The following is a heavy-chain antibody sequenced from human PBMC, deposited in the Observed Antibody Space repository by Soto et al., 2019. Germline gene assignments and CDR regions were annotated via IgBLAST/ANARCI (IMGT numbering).Heavy chain of an antibody. Sequence: SETLSLTCTFSGFSISSSSYYWGWIRQPPGKGLEWIGSIYYSGSTYYNPSLKSRVTISVDTSKNQFSLKLSSVTAADTAVYYCARNVLVYARYNWFDPWGQGTLVTVSS. J-gene: IGHJ5*02. CDR1: GFSISSSSYY. D-gene: IGHD2-8*01. CDR2: IYYSGST. V-gene: IGHV4-39*01. CDR3: ARNVLVYARYNWFDP.